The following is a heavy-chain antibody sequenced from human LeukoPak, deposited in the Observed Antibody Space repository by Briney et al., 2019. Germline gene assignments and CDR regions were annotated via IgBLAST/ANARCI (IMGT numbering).Heavy chain of an antibody. V-gene: IGHV3-53*01. CDR2: IYSGGST. Sequence: GGSLRLSCAASGFTVSSNYMSWVRQAPGKGLEWVPVIYSGGSTYYADSVKGRFTISRDNSKNTLYLQMNSLRAEDTAVYYCASWSRIAARRYYYYGMDVWGQGTTVTVSS. D-gene: IGHD6-6*01. CDR3: ASWSRIAARRYYYYGMDV. CDR1: GFTVSSNY. J-gene: IGHJ6*02.